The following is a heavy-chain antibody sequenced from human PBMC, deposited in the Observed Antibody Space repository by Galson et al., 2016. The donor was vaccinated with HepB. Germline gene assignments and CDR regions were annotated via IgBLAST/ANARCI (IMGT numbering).Heavy chain of an antibody. Sequence: SLRLSCAASGFTFSTYYMTWVRQPPGKGLEWVAGIKQDGSEKYYVDSVKGRFTISRDNAKNSLYVQMDSLRAEDTAVYYCARAWGNYGMDVWGQGTTVTVSS. D-gene: IGHD7-27*01. CDR3: ARAWGNYGMDV. J-gene: IGHJ6*02. CDR2: IKQDGSEK. V-gene: IGHV3-7*04. CDR1: GFTFSTYY.